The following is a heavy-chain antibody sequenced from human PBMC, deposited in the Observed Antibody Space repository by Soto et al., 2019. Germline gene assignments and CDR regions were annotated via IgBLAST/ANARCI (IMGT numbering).Heavy chain of an antibody. J-gene: IGHJ4*02. Sequence: SDTLSLTCTVSGGSISSGGYYWSWIRHHPGKGLEWIGYIYYSGSTYYNPSLKSRVTISVDTSKNQFSLKLSSVTAADTAVYYCARVFHISGDYFDYLGQGTLGIVCS. CDR2: IYYSGST. CDR3: ARVFHISGDYFDY. D-gene: IGHD3-3*01. V-gene: IGHV4-31*03. CDR1: GGSISSGGYY.